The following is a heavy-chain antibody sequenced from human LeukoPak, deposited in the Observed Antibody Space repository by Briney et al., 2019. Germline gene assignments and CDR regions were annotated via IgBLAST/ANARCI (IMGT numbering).Heavy chain of an antibody. CDR2: ISAYNGNT. Sequence: ASVKVSCKASGYTFTSYGISWVRQAPGQGLEWMGWISAYNGNTNYAQKLQGRVTMTTDTSTSTAYMELRSLRSDDTAVYYCARDLKAGYYYDSSGYYYGGVLDYWGQGTLVTVSS. CDR1: GYTFTSYG. CDR3: ARDLKAGYYYDSSGYYYGGVLDY. V-gene: IGHV1-18*01. J-gene: IGHJ4*02. D-gene: IGHD3-22*01.